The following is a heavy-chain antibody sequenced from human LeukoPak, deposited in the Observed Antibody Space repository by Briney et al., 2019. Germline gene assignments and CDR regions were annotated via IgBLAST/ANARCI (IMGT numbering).Heavy chain of an antibody. Sequence: SETLSLTCAVSGGSFSGYYWSWIRQPPGKGLEWIGEINHSGSTNYNPSLKSRVTISVDTSKNQFSLKLSSVTAADTAVYYCASSIAAAGTDYWGQGTLVTVSS. J-gene: IGHJ4*02. CDR3: ASSIAAAGTDY. CDR2: INHSGST. CDR1: GGSFSGYY. D-gene: IGHD6-13*01. V-gene: IGHV4-34*01.